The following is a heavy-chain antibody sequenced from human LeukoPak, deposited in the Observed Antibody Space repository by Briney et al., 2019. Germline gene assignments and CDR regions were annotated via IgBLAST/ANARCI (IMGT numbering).Heavy chain of an antibody. CDR2: IKQDGSEK. V-gene: IGHV3-7*03. D-gene: IGHD3-3*01. Sequence: GGSLRLSCSASGFTFSNYWMSWVRQAPGKGLEWVANIKQDGSEKYYVDSVKGRFTISRDNAKNSLYLQMNSLRADDTAVYYCARGRLRFLEWHRLNWFDPWGQGTLVTVSS. CDR3: ARGRLRFLEWHRLNWFDP. J-gene: IGHJ5*02. CDR1: GFTFSNYW.